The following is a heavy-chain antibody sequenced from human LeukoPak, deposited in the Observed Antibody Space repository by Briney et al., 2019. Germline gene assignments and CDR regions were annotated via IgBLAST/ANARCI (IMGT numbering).Heavy chain of an antibody. Sequence: ASVKVSCKASGYTFTGYYMHWVRQAPGQGLEWMGWISAYNGNTNYAQKLQGRVTMTTDTSTSTAYMELRSLRSDDTAVYYCARDWELERVFGYWGQGTLVTVSS. CDR1: GYTFTGYY. J-gene: IGHJ4*02. CDR2: ISAYNGNT. V-gene: IGHV1-18*04. CDR3: ARDWELERVFGY. D-gene: IGHD1-1*01.